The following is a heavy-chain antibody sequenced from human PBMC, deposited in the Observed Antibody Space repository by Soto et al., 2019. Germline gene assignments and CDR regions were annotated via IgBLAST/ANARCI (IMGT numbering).Heavy chain of an antibody. CDR1: GFSFDDYA. Sequence: HPGGSLRLSCAASGFSFDDYAMHWARQAPGKGLEWVSGISWNSGTIGYADSVKGRFTISRDNAKNSLYLQMNSLRAEDTALYYCAKSTGGTANGMGVWGQGTTVTVSS. CDR2: ISWNSGTI. CDR3: AKSTGGTANGMGV. V-gene: IGHV3-9*01. J-gene: IGHJ6*02. D-gene: IGHD2-8*02.